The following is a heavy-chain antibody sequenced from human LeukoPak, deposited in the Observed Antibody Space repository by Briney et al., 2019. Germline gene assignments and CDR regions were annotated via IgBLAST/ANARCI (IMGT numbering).Heavy chain of an antibody. CDR1: GYTFTDYY. J-gene: IGHJ4*02. V-gene: IGHV1-2*02. CDR3: ARGRNIEMTTMSGGSDY. D-gene: IGHD5-24*01. Sequence: ASVKVSCKASGYTFTDYYMHWVRQAPGQGLEWWGWLNPNRGDTNNAQKFQGKVSMTRDTSISTAYMDLSDLRSDDTAVYYCARGRNIEMTTMSGGSDYWGQRTLITVPS. CDR2: LNPNRGDT.